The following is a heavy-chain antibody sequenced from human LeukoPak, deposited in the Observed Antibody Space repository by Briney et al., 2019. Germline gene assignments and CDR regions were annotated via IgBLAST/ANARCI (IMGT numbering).Heavy chain of an antibody. Sequence: PSETLSLTCTVSGGSISSGDYYWSWIRQPPGKGLEWIGYIYYSGSTYYNPSLKSRVTISVDTSKNQFSLKLSSVTAADTAVYYCARSAVYYYDSSAKYYFDYWGQGTLVIVSS. CDR2: IYYSGST. CDR1: GGSISSGDYY. D-gene: IGHD3-22*01. CDR3: ARSAVYYYDSSAKYYFDY. V-gene: IGHV4-30-4*01. J-gene: IGHJ4*02.